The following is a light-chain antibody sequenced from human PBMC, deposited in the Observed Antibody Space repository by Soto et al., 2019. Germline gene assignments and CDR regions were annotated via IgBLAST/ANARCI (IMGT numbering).Light chain of an antibody. CDR2: EVS. Sequence: QPVLTQPASVSGSPGQSITISCTGTSSDVGGYNYVSWYQQHPGQAPKVMIYEVSYRPSGVSNRFSGSKSGNTASLTISGLQAEDEADYYCSSYTSISTHVFGTGTKVTVL. J-gene: IGLJ1*01. V-gene: IGLV2-14*01. CDR1: SSDVGGYNY. CDR3: SSYTSISTHV.